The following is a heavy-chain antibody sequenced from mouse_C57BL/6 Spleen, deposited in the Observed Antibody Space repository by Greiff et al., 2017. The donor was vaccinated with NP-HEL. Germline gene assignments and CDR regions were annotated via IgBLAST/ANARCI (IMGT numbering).Heavy chain of an antibody. V-gene: IGHV1-19*01. Sequence: EVQLQQSGPVLVKPGASVKMSCKASGYTFTDYYMNWVKQSHGKSLEWIGVINPYNGGTSYNQKFKGKATLTVDKYSSTAYMELNSLTSEDSAVYYCARERMGFDYWGQGTTLTVSS. J-gene: IGHJ2*01. CDR1: GYTFTDYY. CDR2: INPYNGGT. CDR3: ARERMGFDY. D-gene: IGHD2-3*01.